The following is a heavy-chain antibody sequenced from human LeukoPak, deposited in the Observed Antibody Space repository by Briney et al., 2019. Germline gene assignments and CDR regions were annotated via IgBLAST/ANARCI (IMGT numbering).Heavy chain of an antibody. CDR1: GYSISSGYY. Sequence: SETLSLTCTVSGYSISSGYYWGWIRQPPGKGLEWIGSIYHSGSTYYNPSLKSRVTISVDTSKNQFSLKLSSVTAADTAVYYCAREYGPIDYWGQGTLVTVSS. D-gene: IGHD4-17*01. J-gene: IGHJ4*02. CDR3: AREYGPIDY. CDR2: IYHSGST. V-gene: IGHV4-38-2*02.